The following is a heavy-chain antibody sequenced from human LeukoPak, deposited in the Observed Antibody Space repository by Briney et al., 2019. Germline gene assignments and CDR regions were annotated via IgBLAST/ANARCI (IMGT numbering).Heavy chain of an antibody. CDR1: SDSMRTFY. CDR2: IHYSGST. D-gene: IGHD3-10*01. Sequence: SETLSLTCTVSSDSMRTFYWSWIRQSPGKGLEWIGYIHYSGSTSYNPSLRSRVTISIDTSKNLFSLTLTSVTAADTATYYCARVKFALNYYASSGSFAANWFDPWGQGTSVTVSS. V-gene: IGHV4-59*01. CDR3: ARVKFALNYYASSGSFAANWFDP. J-gene: IGHJ5*02.